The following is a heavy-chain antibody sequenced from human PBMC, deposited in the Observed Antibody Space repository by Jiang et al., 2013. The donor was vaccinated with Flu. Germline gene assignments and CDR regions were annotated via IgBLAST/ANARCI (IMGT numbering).Heavy chain of an antibody. Sequence: QLVESGGGLVQPGGSLRLSCAASGFTFSNYWMTWIRQAPGKGLEWVANIKQDGRERYYVDSVKGRFTISRDNAKNSLYLQMNSLRAEDTAVYYCARDFNYGVVGATTWFDCWGQGTLVTVSS. CDR1: GFTFSNYW. V-gene: IGHV3-7*01. D-gene: IGHD1-26*01. CDR2: IKQDGRER. J-gene: IGHJ4*02. CDR3: ARDFNYGVVGATTWFDC.